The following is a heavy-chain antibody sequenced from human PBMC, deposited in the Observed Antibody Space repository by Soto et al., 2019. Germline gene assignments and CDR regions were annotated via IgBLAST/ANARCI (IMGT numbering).Heavy chain of an antibody. J-gene: IGHJ1*01. CDR3: AKDFFFNNTISTDIDT. Sequence: PGGSLRLSCSASGFIFSNYAMSWVRQGPGKGLEWVSVIGGEAVSTNCADSVKGRCTVSRDNSKNTVYLQLDSLRDDDTAVYYCAKDFFFNNTISTDIDTWGLHTMLPVSA. CDR1: GFIFSNYA. D-gene: IGHD3-3*01. V-gene: IGHV3-23*01. CDR2: IGGEAVST.